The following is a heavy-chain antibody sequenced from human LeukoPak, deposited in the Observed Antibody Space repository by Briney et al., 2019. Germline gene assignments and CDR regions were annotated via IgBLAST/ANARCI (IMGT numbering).Heavy chain of an antibody. CDR1: GFTFSDYY. D-gene: IGHD3-22*01. CDR2: ISFSGSPT. Sequence: GGSLRLSCAASGFTFSDYYMSWIRQAPGKGLEWVSYISFSGSPTQYADSVKGRFTISRDNAKNSLYLQMNSLRDEDTAVYYCARDRAYYYDSSGYYYFDQWGQGALVTVSS. J-gene: IGHJ4*02. CDR3: ARDRAYYYDSSGYYYFDQ. V-gene: IGHV3-11*01.